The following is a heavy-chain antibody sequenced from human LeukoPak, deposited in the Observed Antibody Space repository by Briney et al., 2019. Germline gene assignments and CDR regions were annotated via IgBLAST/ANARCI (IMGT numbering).Heavy chain of an antibody. CDR3: ARVSRWLQLDY. J-gene: IGHJ4*02. D-gene: IGHD5-24*01. Sequence: PSETLSLTCTVSGYSISSGYYWGWIRQPPGKRLEWVGSIHSSGNTYYNPSLKSRVTMSVDTSKNQFSLKLSSVTAADTAVYYCARVSRWLQLDYWGQGTLVTVSS. CDR2: IHSSGNT. CDR1: GYSISSGYY. V-gene: IGHV4-38-2*02.